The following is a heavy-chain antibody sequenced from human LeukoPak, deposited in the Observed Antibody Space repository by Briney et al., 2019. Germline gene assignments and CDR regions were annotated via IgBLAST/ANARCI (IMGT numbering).Heavy chain of an antibody. CDR2: ISGRGSTT. CDR1: GFTFSSYA. CDR3: AKDRWGAVASFDY. D-gene: IGHD6-19*01. J-gene: IGHJ4*02. Sequence: GGSLRLSCAASGFTFSSYALSWVRQAPGKGLGWVSGISGRGSTTYYADSVKGRFTISRDNSKNMLYLQMNSLGTEDTAVYYCAKDRWGAVASFDYWGQGTLVTVSS. V-gene: IGHV3-23*01.